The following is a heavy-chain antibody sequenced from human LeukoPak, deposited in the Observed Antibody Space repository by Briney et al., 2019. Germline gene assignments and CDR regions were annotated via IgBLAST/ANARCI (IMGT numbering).Heavy chain of an antibody. V-gene: IGHV3-30*02. J-gene: IGHJ6*02. Sequence: GGSLRLSCAASGFTFSSYGMNWVRQAPGKGLEWVAFIRYDGSNKYYADSVKGRFTISRDNSKNTLYLQMNSLRAEDTAVYYCAKDGQYSSSWYNYYYYYGMDVWGQGTTVTVSS. CDR1: GFTFSSYG. CDR3: AKDGQYSSSWYNYYYYYGMDV. D-gene: IGHD6-13*01. CDR2: IRYDGSNK.